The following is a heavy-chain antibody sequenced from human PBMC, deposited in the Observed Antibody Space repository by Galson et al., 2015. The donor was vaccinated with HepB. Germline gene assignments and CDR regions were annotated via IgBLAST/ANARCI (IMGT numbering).Heavy chain of an antibody. CDR2: ISAYNGNT. CDR1: GYTFTSYG. V-gene: IGHV1-18*01. CDR3: AREGVRSTTTYYYYGMDV. J-gene: IGHJ6*02. Sequence: SCKASGYTFTSYGISWVRQAPGQGLEWMGWISAYNGNTNYAQKLQGRVTMTTDTSTSTAYMELRSLRSDDTAVYYCAREGVRSTTTYYYYGMDVWGQGTTVTVSS. D-gene: IGHD2-2*01.